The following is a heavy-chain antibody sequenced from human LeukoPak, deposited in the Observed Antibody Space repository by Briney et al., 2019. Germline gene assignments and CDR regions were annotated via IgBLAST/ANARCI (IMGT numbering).Heavy chain of an antibody. CDR1: GFTFTSFA. CDR3: AELGITMIGGV. Sequence: GGSLRLSCAASGFTFTSFAMSWVRQAPGKGLEWVSTISRSGVATYYANSVKGRFTISRDNSKNTVYLQMSSLRAEDTAVYYCAELGITMIGGVWGKGTTVTISS. J-gene: IGHJ6*04. CDR2: ISRSGVAT. D-gene: IGHD3-10*02. V-gene: IGHV3-23*01.